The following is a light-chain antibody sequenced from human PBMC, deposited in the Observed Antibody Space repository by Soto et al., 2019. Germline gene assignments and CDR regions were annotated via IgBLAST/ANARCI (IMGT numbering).Light chain of an antibody. Sequence: QSVLSQPPSASGTPGQRVTISCSGSSSNTGSNYVYWYQQLPGTAPKLLIYRNDQRPSGVPDRFSGSKSGTSASLAISGLRSEDEADYYCAACDDSLNGHVLFGGGTKVTVL. CDR2: RND. J-gene: IGLJ2*01. CDR3: AACDDSLNGHVL. CDR1: SSNTGSNY. V-gene: IGLV1-47*01.